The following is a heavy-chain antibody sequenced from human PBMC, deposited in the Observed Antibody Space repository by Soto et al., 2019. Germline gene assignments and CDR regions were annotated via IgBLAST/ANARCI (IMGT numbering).Heavy chain of an antibody. CDR2: IYYSGST. D-gene: IGHD3-10*01. V-gene: IGHV4-59*01. CDR1: GGSISSYY. J-gene: IGHJ5*02. CDR3: ARETNYYGSGSYYFRWFDP. Sequence: PSETLSLTCTVSGGSISSYYWSWIRQPPGKGLEWIGYIYYSGSTNYNPSPKSRVTISVDTSKNQFSLKLSSVTAADTAVYYCARETNYYGSGSYYFRWFDPWGQGTLVTVSS.